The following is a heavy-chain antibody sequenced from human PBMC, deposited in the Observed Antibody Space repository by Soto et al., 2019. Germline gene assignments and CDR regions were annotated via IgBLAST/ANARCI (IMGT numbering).Heavy chain of an antibody. Sequence: QLQLQESGPGLVKASETLSLTCIVSAGSISEKYWNWVRQPPGKGLEWIGLIFANGHTDYNPSLKSRVTMSVDASKNQFSLRLTSMTAADTAVYYCVASLAASGLNWLDPWGRGTLVTVSS. CDR1: AGSISEKY. J-gene: IGHJ5*02. D-gene: IGHD6-13*01. CDR2: IFANGHT. CDR3: VASLAASGLNWLDP. V-gene: IGHV4-4*07.